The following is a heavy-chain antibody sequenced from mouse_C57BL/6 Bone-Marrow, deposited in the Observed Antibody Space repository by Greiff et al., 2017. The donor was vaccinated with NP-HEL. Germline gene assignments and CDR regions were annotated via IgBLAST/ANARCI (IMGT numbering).Heavy chain of an antibody. J-gene: IGHJ3*01. CDR3: ARTPYYGKGPWFAY. CDR2: INPSSGYT. CDR1: GYTFTSYW. V-gene: IGHV1-7*01. Sequence: QVHVKQSGAELAKPGASVKLSCKASGYTFTSYWMHWVNQRPGQGLEWIGYINPSSGYTKYKQKFKDKATLTADKSASTAYMQLSSLTYEDAAVYYCARTPYYGKGPWFAYWGQGTLVTVSA. D-gene: IGHD2-10*01.